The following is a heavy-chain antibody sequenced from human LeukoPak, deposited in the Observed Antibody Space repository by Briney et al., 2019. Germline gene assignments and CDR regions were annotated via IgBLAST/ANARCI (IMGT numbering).Heavy chain of an antibody. D-gene: IGHD3-22*01. V-gene: IGHV1-69*04. CDR2: IIPILGIA. CDR3: ARDQRTDYYDSSGSQGYFQH. Sequence: SVKVSCKPSGGTLSSYAISWVPQAPGPRLESMGRIIPILGIANYAQKFQGRVTITADKSTSTAYMDLSSLRSEDTSVYCCARDQRTDYYDSSGSQGYFQHWGQGTLVTVSS. CDR1: GGTLSSYA. J-gene: IGHJ1*01.